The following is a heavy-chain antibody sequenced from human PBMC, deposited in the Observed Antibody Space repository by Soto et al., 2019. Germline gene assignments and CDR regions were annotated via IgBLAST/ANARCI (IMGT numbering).Heavy chain of an antibody. CDR3: ARHDEYYGSPAWFDY. D-gene: IGHD3-10*01. J-gene: IGHJ4*02. V-gene: IGHV4-39*01. CDR2: IYYSGST. CDR1: GGSISSSSYY. Sequence: QLQLQESGPGLVKPSETLSLTCTVSGGSISSSSYYWGWIRQPPGKGLEWIGSIYYSGSTYYNPSLKSRVTISVDTSKNQFSLKLSSVTAADTAVYYCARHDEYYGSPAWFDYWGQGTLVTVSS.